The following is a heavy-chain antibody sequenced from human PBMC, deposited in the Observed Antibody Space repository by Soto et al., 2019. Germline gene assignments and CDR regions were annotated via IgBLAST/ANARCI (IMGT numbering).Heavy chain of an antibody. V-gene: IGHV1-69*13. CDR2: IIPIFGTA. D-gene: IGHD3-10*01. CDR3: ARVGNPLRFGEFYNWFDP. CDR1: GGTFSSYA. Sequence: SVKVSCKASGGTFSSYAISWVRQAPGQGLEWMGGIIPIFGTANYAQKFQGRVTITADESTSTAYMELSSLRSEDTAVYYCARVGNPLRFGEFYNWFDPWGQGTLVTVSS. J-gene: IGHJ5*02.